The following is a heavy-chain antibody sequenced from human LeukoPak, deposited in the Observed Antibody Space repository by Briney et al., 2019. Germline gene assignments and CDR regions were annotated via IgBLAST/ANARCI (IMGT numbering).Heavy chain of an antibody. CDR2: ISDSSSYT. CDR3: ARPRTYSSSWSPFDY. CDR1: GLTFSDYY. D-gene: IGHD6-13*01. Sequence: KPGGSLRLSCAASGLTFSDYYMSWIRQAPGKGLEWVSYISDSSSYTKYADSVKGRFTISRDNAKNSLYLQMNSLRAEDTAVYYCARPRTYSSSWSPFDYWGQGTLVTVSS. V-gene: IGHV3-11*06. J-gene: IGHJ4*02.